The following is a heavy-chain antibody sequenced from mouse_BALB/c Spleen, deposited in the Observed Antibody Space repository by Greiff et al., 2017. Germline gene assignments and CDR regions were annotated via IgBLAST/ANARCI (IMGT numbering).Heavy chain of an antibody. D-gene: IGHD1-1*01. Sequence: EVKLMESGGGLVQPGGSRKLSCAASGFTFSSFGMHWVRQAPEKGLEWVAYISSGSSTIYYADTVKGRFTISRDNPKNTLFLQMPSLRSEDTAMYYCARSGTVVATDYWGQGTTLTVSS. CDR2: ISSGSSTI. CDR3: ARSGTVVATDY. J-gene: IGHJ2*01. CDR1: GFTFSSFG. V-gene: IGHV5-17*02.